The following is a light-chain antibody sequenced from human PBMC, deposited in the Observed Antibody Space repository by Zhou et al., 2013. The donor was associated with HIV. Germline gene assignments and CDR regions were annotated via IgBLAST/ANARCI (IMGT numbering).Light chain of an antibody. J-gene: IGKJ4*01. CDR2: AAS. V-gene: IGKV1-39*01. CDR3: QKYNSAPLT. Sequence: DIQMTQSPSSLSASVGDRVSIACRASQSISSYLNWYSQKPGKAPELLIYAASTLETGVPSRFSGSGSGTDFTLTISSLQPEDVATYYCQKYNSAPLTFGGGTTVEIK. CDR1: QSISSY.